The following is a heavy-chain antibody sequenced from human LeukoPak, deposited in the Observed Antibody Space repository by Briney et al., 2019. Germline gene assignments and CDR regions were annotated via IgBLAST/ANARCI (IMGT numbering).Heavy chain of an antibody. D-gene: IGHD2-15*01. J-gene: IGHJ3*01. CDR2: IKQDGSEE. V-gene: IGHV3-7*01. CDR3: ARGPLGYCSTGSCAFDV. Sequence: PGGSLRLSCAVSGFTFSRYWMSWVRQAPGEGPEWVANIKQDGSEEYYVGSVKGRFTISRDNAMESLYLQMNSLRAEDTAVYYCARGPLGYCSTGSCAFDVWGQGTMVIVSS. CDR1: GFTFSRYW.